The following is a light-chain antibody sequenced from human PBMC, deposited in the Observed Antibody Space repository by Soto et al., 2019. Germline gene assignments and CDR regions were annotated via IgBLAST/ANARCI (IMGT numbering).Light chain of an antibody. Sequence: TQMTEYHASLSSSEGDRFTMTVRASQGIRNDLGWYQQKPGKAPKLLIYAASSLQSGVPSRFSGSGSGTHFTFTISSLQPEYIARYYCQHYDDLPISFGQGTRMEI. CDR1: QGIRND. J-gene: IGKJ5*01. CDR2: AAS. V-gene: IGKV1-6*01. CDR3: QHYDDLPIS.